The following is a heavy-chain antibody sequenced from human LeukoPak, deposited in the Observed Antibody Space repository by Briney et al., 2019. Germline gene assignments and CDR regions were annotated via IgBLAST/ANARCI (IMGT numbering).Heavy chain of an antibody. CDR2: ISGSGGST. CDR1: GFTFSSYA. CDR3: AKRGGYCTGGSCYSYYFDY. J-gene: IGHJ4*02. D-gene: IGHD2-15*01. Sequence: GGSLRLSCAASGFTFSSYAMSWVRQAPGKGLEWVSIISGSGGSTYYADSVKGRFTISRDNSKNTLYLQMNSLRAEDTAVYYCAKRGGYCTGGSCYSYYFDYWDQGTLVTVSS. V-gene: IGHV3-23*01.